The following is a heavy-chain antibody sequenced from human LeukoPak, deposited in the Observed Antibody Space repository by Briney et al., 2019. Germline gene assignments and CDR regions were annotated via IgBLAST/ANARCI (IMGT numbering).Heavy chain of an antibody. V-gene: IGHV4-34*01. D-gene: IGHD2-2*02. CDR2: INHSGST. J-gene: IGHJ4*02. CDR1: GVSFSGYY. Sequence: SETLSLTCAVYGVSFSGYYWSWIRQPPGKGLEWIGEINHSGSTNYNPSLKSRVTISVDTSKNQFSLKLSSVTAADTAVYYCARVRYCSSTSCYRDFDYWGQGTLVTVSS. CDR3: ARVRYCSSTSCYRDFDY.